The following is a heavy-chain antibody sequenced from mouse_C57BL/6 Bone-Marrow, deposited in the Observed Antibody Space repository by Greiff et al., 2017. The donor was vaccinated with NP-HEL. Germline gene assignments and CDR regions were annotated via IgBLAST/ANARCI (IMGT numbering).Heavy chain of an antibody. CDR3: AREDYSNYVLRYFDV. CDR2: IFPGSGST. V-gene: IGHV1-75*01. J-gene: IGHJ1*03. D-gene: IGHD2-5*01. Sequence: QVQLQQSGPELVKPGASVKISCKASGYTFTDYYINWVKQRPGQGLEWIGWIFPGSGSTYYNEKFKGKATLTVDKSSSTAYMLLSSLTSEDSAVYFCAREDYSNYVLRYFDVWGTGTTVTVSS. CDR1: GYTFTDYY.